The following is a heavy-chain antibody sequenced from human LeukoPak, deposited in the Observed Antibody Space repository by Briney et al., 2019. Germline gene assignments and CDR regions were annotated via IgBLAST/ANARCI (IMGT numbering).Heavy chain of an antibody. J-gene: IGHJ4*02. CDR2: ISYDGSNK. Sequence: GGSLRLSCAASGFTFSSYAMHWVRQAPGKGLEWVAVISYDGSNKYYADSVKGRFTISRDNSKNTLYLQMNSLRAEDTAVYYCAKPYDSGTFPPGYWGQGTLVTVSS. CDR1: GFTFSSYA. V-gene: IGHV3-30-3*02. D-gene: IGHD3-10*01. CDR3: AKPYDSGTFPPGY.